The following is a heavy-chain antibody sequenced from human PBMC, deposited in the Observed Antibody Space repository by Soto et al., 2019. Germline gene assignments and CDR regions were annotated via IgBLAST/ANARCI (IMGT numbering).Heavy chain of an antibody. CDR3: ARSSLMITFGGVIVRGGLEFDY. D-gene: IGHD3-16*02. CDR1: GYTFTGYY. CDR2: INPNSGGT. Sequence: GASVKVSCKASGYTFTGYYMHWVRQAPGQGLEWMGWINPNSGGTNYAQKFQGWVTMTRDTSISTAYMELSRLRSDDTAVYYCARSSLMITFGGVIVRGGLEFDYWGQGTLVTVSS. V-gene: IGHV1-2*04. J-gene: IGHJ4*02.